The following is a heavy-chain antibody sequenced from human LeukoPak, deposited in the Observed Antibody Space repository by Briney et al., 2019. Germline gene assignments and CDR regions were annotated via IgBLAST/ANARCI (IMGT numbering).Heavy chain of an antibody. CDR2: ISGSGATT. CDR3: AKAPIVGGPNNYYYMDV. J-gene: IGHJ6*03. Sequence: PGGSLRLSCAVSGIAFKNYAMTWVRQSPGKGLEWVSDISGSGATTHYADSVRGRFTISRDNSKNMFYLEMNSLRAEDTAIFYCAKAPIVGGPNNYYYMDVWGKGTTVTVSS. D-gene: IGHD1-26*01. CDR1: GIAFKNYA. V-gene: IGHV3-23*01.